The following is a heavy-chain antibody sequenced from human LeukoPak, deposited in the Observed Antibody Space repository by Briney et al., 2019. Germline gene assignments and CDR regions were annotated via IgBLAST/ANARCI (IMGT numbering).Heavy chain of an antibody. D-gene: IGHD5-18*01. V-gene: IGHV3-13*01. CDR3: ARRGYSYGFRWYFDL. CDR2: IGTAGDT. J-gene: IGHJ2*01. Sequence: GGSLRLSCAASGFTFSSYDMHWVRQAAGKGLEWVSAIGTAGDTYYPGSVTGRFTISRENAKNSLYLQMNSLRAGDTAVYYCARRGYSYGFRWYFDLWGRGTLVTVSS. CDR1: GFTFSSYD.